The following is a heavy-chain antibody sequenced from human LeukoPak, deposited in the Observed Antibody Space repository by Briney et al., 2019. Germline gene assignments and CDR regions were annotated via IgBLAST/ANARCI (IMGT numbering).Heavy chain of an antibody. CDR1: GFTFSNYA. CDR2: IGSSGGTT. CDR3: AFYGSGGVY. V-gene: IGHV3-23*01. J-gene: IGHJ4*02. D-gene: IGHD3-10*01. Sequence: GGSLRLSCAASGFTFSNYAMTWVRQAPGKGLEWVSSIGSSGGTTYYADSVKGRFTISRDNSKNTQSVLMNSLRAEDTAVYYCAFYGSGGVYWGQGTLVTVSS.